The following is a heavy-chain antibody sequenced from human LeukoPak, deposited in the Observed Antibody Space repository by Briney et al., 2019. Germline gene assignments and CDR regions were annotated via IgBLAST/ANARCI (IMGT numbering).Heavy chain of an antibody. Sequence: SETLSLTCTVSGGSISTYSWNWIRQSPGQGLEWIGYIKNNGGNYNNPSLKSRVTISLDTSKNQFSLKLTSVTAADTAVYYCARDAGGTWFDPWGQGTLVTVSS. J-gene: IGHJ5*02. CDR3: ARDAGGTWFDP. V-gene: IGHV4-59*01. CDR2: IKNNGGN. CDR1: GGSISTYS.